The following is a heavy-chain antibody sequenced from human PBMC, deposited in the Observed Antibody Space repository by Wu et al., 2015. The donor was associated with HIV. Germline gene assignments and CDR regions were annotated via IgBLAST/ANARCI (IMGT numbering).Heavy chain of an antibody. J-gene: IGHJ4*02. CDR3: LIHEHTSDYYIDH. D-gene: IGHD2-21*02. V-gene: IGHV1-2*02. CDR1: GYIFTGYY. Sequence: QIHLVQSETEVQKPGASVNISCRTSGYIFTGYYIHWVRQAPGQGLEWVGSINPITDVTKFARSFQGRVTLTRDTSTSTAHLALDSLRSDDTATLFLLIHEHTSDYYIDHWGQGTLVTVSS. CDR2: INPITDVT.